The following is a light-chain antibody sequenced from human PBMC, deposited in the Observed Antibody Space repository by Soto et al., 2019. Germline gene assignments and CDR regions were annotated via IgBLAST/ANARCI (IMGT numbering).Light chain of an antibody. CDR2: AAS. CDR3: QQSYDTPLT. CDR1: QTISRN. Sequence: DIEMTQSPVSLSASVGDRVTITCRASQTISRNLNWYQQKPGKAPKLLIFAASSLESGVPVRFSGSGSGTDFTLTISSLQPEDFATYYCQQSYDTPLTFGGGTKVDIK. V-gene: IGKV1-39*01. J-gene: IGKJ4*01.